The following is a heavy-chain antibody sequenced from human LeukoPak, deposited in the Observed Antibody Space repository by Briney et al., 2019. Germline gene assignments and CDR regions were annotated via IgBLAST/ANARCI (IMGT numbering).Heavy chain of an antibody. CDR3: ARDSGGGGPYYFDY. J-gene: IGHJ4*02. CDR2: ITPIFGTA. V-gene: IGHV1-69*13. Sequence: ASVKVSCKASGGTFSSYAISWVRQAPGQGLEWMGGITPIFGTADYAQKFQGRVTITADESTSTAYMELSSLRSEDTAVYYCARDSGGGGPYYFDYWGQGTLVTVSS. D-gene: IGHD4-23*01. CDR1: GGTFSSYA.